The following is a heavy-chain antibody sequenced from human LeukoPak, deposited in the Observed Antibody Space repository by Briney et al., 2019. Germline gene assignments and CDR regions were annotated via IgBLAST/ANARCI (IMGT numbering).Heavy chain of an antibody. CDR2: IYYSGST. CDR1: GGSISSYY. Sequence: SETLSLTCTVSGGSISSYYWSWIRQPPGKGLEWIGYIYYSGSTNYNPSLKSRVTISVDTSKNQFSLKLSSVTAADTAVYYCARSPSIVVVPAANYNWFDPWGQGTLVTVSS. CDR3: ARSPSIVVVPAANYNWFDP. J-gene: IGHJ5*02. V-gene: IGHV4-59*01. D-gene: IGHD2-2*01.